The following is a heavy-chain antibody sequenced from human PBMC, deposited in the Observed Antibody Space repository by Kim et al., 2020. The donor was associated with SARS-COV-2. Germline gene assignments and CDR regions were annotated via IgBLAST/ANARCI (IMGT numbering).Heavy chain of an antibody. CDR3: ARAGPDNWNDVSNAFDI. J-gene: IGHJ3*02. Sequence: SVKVSCKASGGTFSSYAISWVRQAPGQGLEWMGGIIPIFGTANYAQKFQGRVTITADESTSTAYMELSSLRSEDTAVYYCARAGPDNWNDVSNAFDIWGQGTMVTVSS. CDR1: GGTFSSYA. D-gene: IGHD1-1*01. V-gene: IGHV1-69*13. CDR2: IIPIFGTA.